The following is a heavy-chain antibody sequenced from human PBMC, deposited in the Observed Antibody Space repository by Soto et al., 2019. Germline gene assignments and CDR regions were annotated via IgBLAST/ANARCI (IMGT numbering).Heavy chain of an antibody. CDR2: TSDYNGNT. Sequence: ASVKVSCKASAYTFTNYGISWVRQAPGQGLEWMGWTSDYNGNTNYAQKFQGRVTLTTDTSTSTAYKELRSLRSDDTAVYYCARGGGIYSISWPLDYWGQGTLVTVSS. V-gene: IGHV1-18*04. CDR1: AYTFTNYG. CDR3: ARGGGIYSISWPLDY. J-gene: IGHJ4*02. D-gene: IGHD6-13*01.